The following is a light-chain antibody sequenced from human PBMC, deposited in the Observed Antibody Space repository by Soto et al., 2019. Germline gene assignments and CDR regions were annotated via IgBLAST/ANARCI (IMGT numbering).Light chain of an antibody. Sequence: EIVMTQSPGTLSLSPGERATLSCRASQSVSTNLAWYQQIPGQAPRLLIYGASTRATGIPARFSGSGSGTEFTLAISSLQSEFFGFYYCQHFNSWPQTFCLGTNVAI. CDR2: GAS. J-gene: IGKJ1*01. V-gene: IGKV3-15*01. CDR1: QSVSTN. CDR3: QHFNSWPQT.